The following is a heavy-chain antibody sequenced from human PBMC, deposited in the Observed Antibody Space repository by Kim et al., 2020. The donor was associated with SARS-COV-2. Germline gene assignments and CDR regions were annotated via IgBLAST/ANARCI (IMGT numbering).Heavy chain of an antibody. Sequence: ASVKVSCKGSGYTFTAYYIHWVRQAPGQGLEWMGWINPNSGGTNYAQKFQGRVTMTRDTSISTVYMELGRLSSDDTAVYYCARDAAAGLVNWLDPGGQGTLVTVSS. V-gene: IGHV1-2*02. D-gene: IGHD6-25*01. J-gene: IGHJ5*02. CDR3: ARDAAAGLVNWLDP. CDR1: GYTFTAYY. CDR2: INPNSGGT.